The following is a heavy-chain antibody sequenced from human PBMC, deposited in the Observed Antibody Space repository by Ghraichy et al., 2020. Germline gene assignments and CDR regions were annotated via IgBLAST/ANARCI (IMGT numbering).Heavy chain of an antibody. J-gene: IGHJ4*02. Sequence: GGSLRLSCAASGFTFSSYAMSWVRQAPGKGLEWVSAISGSGGSTYYADSVKGRFTISRDNSKNTLYLQMNSLRAEDTAVYYCAKEPHYSNYDILTGYYGHWGQGTLVTVSS. CDR1: GFTFSSYA. CDR2: ISGSGGST. CDR3: AKEPHYSNYDILTGYYGH. V-gene: IGHV3-23*01. D-gene: IGHD3-9*01.